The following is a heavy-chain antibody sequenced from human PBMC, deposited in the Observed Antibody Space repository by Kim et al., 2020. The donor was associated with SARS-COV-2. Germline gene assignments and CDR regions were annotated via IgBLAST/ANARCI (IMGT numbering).Heavy chain of an antibody. V-gene: IGHV3-11*05. CDR3: ARVKLWFGESSTFDY. D-gene: IGHD3-10*01. Sequence: DSVKGRFTISRDNAKNSLYLQMNSLRAEDTAVYYCARVKLWFGESSTFDYWGQGTLVTVSS. J-gene: IGHJ4*02.